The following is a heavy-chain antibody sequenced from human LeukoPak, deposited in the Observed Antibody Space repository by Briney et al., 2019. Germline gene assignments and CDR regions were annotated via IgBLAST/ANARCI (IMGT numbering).Heavy chain of an antibody. CDR2: ISGSGGST. V-gene: IGHV3-23*01. J-gene: IGHJ5*02. CDR3: AKAGSGSSSSRYNWFDP. CDR1: GSTFSSYA. D-gene: IGHD6-6*01. Sequence: GGSLRLSCAASGSTFSSYAMSWVRQAPGKGLEWVSAISGSGGSTYYADSVKGRFPISRDNSKNTLYLQMNSLRAEDTAVYYCAKAGSGSSSSRYNWFDPWGQGTLVTVSS.